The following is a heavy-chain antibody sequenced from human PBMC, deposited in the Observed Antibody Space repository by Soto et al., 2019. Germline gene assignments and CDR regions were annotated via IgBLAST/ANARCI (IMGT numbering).Heavy chain of an antibody. J-gene: IGHJ4*02. V-gene: IGHV3-33*01. D-gene: IGHD2-15*01. CDR2: IWYDGSNK. CDR1: GFTFSSYG. CDR3: ARDGLSVVVYLDY. Sequence: HPGGSLRLSCAASGFTFSSYGMHWVRQAPGKGLEWVAVIWYDGSNKYYADSVKGRFTISRDNSKNTLYLQMNSLRAEDTAVYYCARDGLSVVVYLDYWGQGTLVTVSS.